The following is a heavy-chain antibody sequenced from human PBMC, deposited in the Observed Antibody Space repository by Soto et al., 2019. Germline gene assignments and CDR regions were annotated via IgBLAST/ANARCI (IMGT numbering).Heavy chain of an antibody. CDR3: ARFLSVRDISTFSASYYYGMDV. V-gene: IGHV2-70*13. D-gene: IGHD3-3*02. CDR1: GFSLSTSGMS. Sequence: GSGPTLVNPTQTLTLTCTFSGFSLSTSGMSVSWIRQPPGKALEWLAYIDWDDDKFYSTSLQPRSTISKDTSKNQVVLTLTNMDPVDTATYYCARFLSVRDISTFSASYYYGMDVWGQGATVTVSS. J-gene: IGHJ6*02. CDR2: IDWDDDK.